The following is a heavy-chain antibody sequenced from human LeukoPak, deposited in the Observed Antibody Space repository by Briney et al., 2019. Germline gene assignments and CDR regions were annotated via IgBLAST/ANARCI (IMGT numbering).Heavy chain of an antibody. J-gene: IGHJ5*02. D-gene: IGHD3-22*01. CDR2: FYQSGIT. Sequence: SQTLSLTCTVSGASISSSGYYWSWIRQPPGKGLEWIGYFYQSGITNYNPALKSRLTISVDRPKNQFSLKLNSVTAADTAVYYCARGGYDSAWGQGTLVTVSS. CDR1: GASISSSGYY. CDR3: ARGGYDSA. V-gene: IGHV4-30-2*01.